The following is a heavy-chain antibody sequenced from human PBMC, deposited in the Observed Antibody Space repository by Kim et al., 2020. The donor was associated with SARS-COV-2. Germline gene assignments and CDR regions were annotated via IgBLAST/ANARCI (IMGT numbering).Heavy chain of an antibody. D-gene: IGHD2-2*01. Sequence: GESLRLSCAASGFIFSAYGMHWVRQAPGKGLEWVAVIWYDENSEYYADSVKGRFTISRDNSKGTVYLQMSSLRAEDTAVYYCARALYYSTADAFDIWGQGTMVTVSS. CDR1: GFIFSAYG. CDR2: IWYDENSE. V-gene: IGHV3-33*01. J-gene: IGHJ3*02. CDR3: ARALYYSTADAFDI.